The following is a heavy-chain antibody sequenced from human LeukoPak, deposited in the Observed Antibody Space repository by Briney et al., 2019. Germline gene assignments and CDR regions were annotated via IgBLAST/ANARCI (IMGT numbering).Heavy chain of an antibody. CDR3: ARDGQAARYYYYYYYMDV. CDR2: INPNSGGT. D-gene: IGHD6-6*01. Sequence: ASVKVSCKASGFTFTSYYMHWVRQAPGQGLEWIGWINPNSGGTNYAQKFQGRVTMTRDTSISTAYMELSRLRSDDTAVYYCARDGQAARYYYYYYYMDVWGKGTTVTVSS. CDR1: GFTFTSYY. V-gene: IGHV1-2*02. J-gene: IGHJ6*03.